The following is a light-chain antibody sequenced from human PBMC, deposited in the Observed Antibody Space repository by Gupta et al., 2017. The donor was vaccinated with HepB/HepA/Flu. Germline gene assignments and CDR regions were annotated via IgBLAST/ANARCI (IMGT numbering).Light chain of an antibody. CDR1: KLGEKY. CDR3: QEWDSSTPRV. J-gene: IGLJ3*02. V-gene: IGLV3-1*01. Sequence: SFELTQPPAVSVSPGQTASITCSGDKLGEKYACWYQQKPGQYPVRVIYQDNKRPSGIPDRCSGSNSGNTDSLPTSGTQAMDDADDYCQEWDSSTPRVFGGGTKLTVL. CDR2: QDN.